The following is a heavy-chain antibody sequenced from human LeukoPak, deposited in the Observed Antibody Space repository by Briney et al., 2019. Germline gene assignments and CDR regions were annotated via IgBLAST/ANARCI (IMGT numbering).Heavy chain of an antibody. J-gene: IGHJ4*02. Sequence: GASVKVSCKASGYTFTSYDINWVRQATGQGLEWMGWMNPNSGNTGYAQKFQGRVTMTRNTSISTAYMELSSLRSEDTAAYYCARGSKVVPAAKKYYYDSRIYAYWGQGTLVTVSS. CDR3: ARGSKVVPAAKKYYYDSRIYAY. CDR2: MNPNSGNT. D-gene: IGHD3-22*01. CDR1: GYTFTSYD. V-gene: IGHV1-8*01.